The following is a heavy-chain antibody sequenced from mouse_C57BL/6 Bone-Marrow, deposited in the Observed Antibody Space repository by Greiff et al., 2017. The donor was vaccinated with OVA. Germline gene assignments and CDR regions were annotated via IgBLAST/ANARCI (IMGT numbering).Heavy chain of an antibody. J-gene: IGHJ4*01. CDR3: AISGWLNWYRTMDY. D-gene: IGHD4-1*01. Sequence: QVQLQQPGAELVMPGASVKLSCKASGYTFTSYWMHWVKQRPGQGLEWIGEIDPSDSYTNYNQKFKGKSTLTVDKSSSTSYMQLSSLTSEDSAVYYCAISGWLNWYRTMDYWGQGTSVTVSS. CDR1: GYTFTSYW. V-gene: IGHV1-69*01. CDR2: IDPSDSYT.